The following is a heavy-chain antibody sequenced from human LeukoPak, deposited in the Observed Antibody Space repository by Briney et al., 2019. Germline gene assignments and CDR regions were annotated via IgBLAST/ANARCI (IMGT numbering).Heavy chain of an antibody. CDR1: VDSISIYY. J-gene: IGHJ4*02. D-gene: IGHD3-22*01. CDR2: IYYSGKT. Sequence: PSETLSLTCTVSVDSISIYYWRSIRQPPGKGLEWVGYIYYSGKTKYNPSLKSRVTISVDTSKNQLSLRLSSVTAADTAVSYCARVNYYDSSGTDYWGQGTLVTVSS. V-gene: IGHV4-59*01. CDR3: ARVNYYDSSGTDY.